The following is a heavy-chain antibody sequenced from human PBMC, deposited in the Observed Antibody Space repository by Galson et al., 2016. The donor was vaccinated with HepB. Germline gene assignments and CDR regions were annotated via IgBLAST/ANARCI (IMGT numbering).Heavy chain of an antibody. CDR1: GFTFGDYA. J-gene: IGHJ4*02. V-gene: IGHV3-43D*03. CDR3: VKGMGRH. Sequence: SLRLSCAASGFTFGDYAMHWVRQAPGKGLEWVSLITWDGGDSYYADSVKGRFTISRDNNKNSLYLQMNSLRVEDTALYYCVKGMGRHWGQGTLVTVSS. CDR2: ITWDGGDS. D-gene: IGHD1-26*01.